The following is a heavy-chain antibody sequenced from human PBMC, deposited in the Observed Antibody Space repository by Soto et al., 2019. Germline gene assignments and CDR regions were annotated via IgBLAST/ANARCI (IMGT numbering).Heavy chain of an antibody. CDR1: GGSFSGYY. Sequence: SETLSLTCAVYGGSFSGYYWSWIRQPPGKGLEWIGEINHSGSTNYNPSPKSRVTISVDTSKNQFSLKLSSVTAADTAVYYCARVPYYDFWSGYYGYYYYGMDVWGQGTTVTVSS. D-gene: IGHD3-3*01. CDR2: INHSGST. CDR3: ARVPYYDFWSGYYGYYYYGMDV. J-gene: IGHJ6*02. V-gene: IGHV4-34*01.